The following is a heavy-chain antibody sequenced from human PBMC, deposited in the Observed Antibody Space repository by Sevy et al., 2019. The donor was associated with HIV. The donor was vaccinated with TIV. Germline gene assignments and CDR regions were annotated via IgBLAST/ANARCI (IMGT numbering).Heavy chain of an antibody. CDR2: ISGSGVST. J-gene: IGHJ6*03. CDR1: GFSFDSYG. V-gene: IGHV3-23*01. Sequence: GGSLRLSCAVSGFSFDSYGMTWVRQAPGKGLEWVSGISGSGVSTYYADSVKGRFIISRDNSKNTLYLQMNSLRSEDTAKYYWGKGGGGHYDPGEIGYYFYYYNMDVWGKGTTVTVSS. CDR3: GKGGGGHYDPGEIGYYFYYYNMDV. D-gene: IGHD3-22*01.